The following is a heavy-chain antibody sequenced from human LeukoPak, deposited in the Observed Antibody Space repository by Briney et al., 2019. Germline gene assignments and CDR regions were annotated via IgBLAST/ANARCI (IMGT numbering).Heavy chain of an antibody. V-gene: IGHV1-69*04. CDR2: IIPMSGIV. CDR1: GGTFSSFA. D-gene: IGHD3-16*02. CDR3: ARDLRLGCLSWNDAFDI. Sequence: ASVKVSCKASGGTFSSFAISWVRQAPGQGLECMGRIIPMSGIVNYAQKFQGRITITADKSTSTGYMELSSLRSEDTAVYYCARDLRLGCLSWNDAFDIWGQGTMVTVSA. J-gene: IGHJ3*02.